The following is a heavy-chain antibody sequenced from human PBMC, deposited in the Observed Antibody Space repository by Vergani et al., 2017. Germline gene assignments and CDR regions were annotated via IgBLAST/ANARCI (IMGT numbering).Heavy chain of an antibody. CDR1: EYSFGNYW. Sequence: EVELVQSGPEMRKPGESLKISCKGSEYSFGNYWIGWVRQMPGKGLEWMGIIYPADSATRYSPSFQGQVTISADKSISPAFLQWDSLKASDTALYCCARHTTYTDSWGQGTLVTVSS. V-gene: IGHV5-51*01. D-gene: IGHD1-1*01. CDR3: ARHTTYTDS. J-gene: IGHJ4*02. CDR2: IYPADSAT.